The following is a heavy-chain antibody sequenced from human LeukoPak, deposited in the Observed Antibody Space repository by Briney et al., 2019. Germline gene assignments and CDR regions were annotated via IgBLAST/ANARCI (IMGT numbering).Heavy chain of an antibody. CDR1: GFTLSSYA. D-gene: IGHD3-22*01. CDR3: SVMHRYYDGSGYWVQ. CDR2: ISTNGGST. J-gene: IGHJ4*02. V-gene: IGHV3-23*01. Sequence: PGGSLRLSCEASGFTLSSYAMSWVRQAPGKGLEWVSGISTNGGSTSYAESVKGRLTISRDNPRNMLYMEMNSLRAEDTAVYYCSVMHRYYDGSGYWVQWGQGTLVTVSS.